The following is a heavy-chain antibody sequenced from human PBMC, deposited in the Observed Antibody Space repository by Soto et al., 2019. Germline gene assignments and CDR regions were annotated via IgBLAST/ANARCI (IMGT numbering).Heavy chain of an antibody. D-gene: IGHD3-10*01. CDR2: IDYSGST. J-gene: IGHJ5*02. CDR3: ARDRLVRGRSWFDP. V-gene: IGHV4-31*03. CDR1: GGSISSGGYY. Sequence: QVQLQESGPGLVKPSQTLSLTCTVSGGSISSGGYYWSWIRQHPGKGLEWIGYIDYSGSTYYNPSIKSRVTISVDTSKNQFSLKLSSVTAADTAVYYCARDRLVRGRSWFDPWGQGTLVTVSS.